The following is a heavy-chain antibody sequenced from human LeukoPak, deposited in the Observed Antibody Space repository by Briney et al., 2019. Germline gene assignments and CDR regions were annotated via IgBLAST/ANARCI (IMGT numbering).Heavy chain of an antibody. CDR1: GGSVSDYY. CDR2: IYHTGST. J-gene: IGHJ5*02. V-gene: IGHV4-59*02. D-gene: IGHD1-7*01. Sequence: SETLSLTCTISGGSVSDYYWSWIRQSPGKGLEWIGYIYHTGSTSYSPSLKSRVTISADTSQNQFSLKLSSVTAADTAVYYCARTGTTDYNWFDPWGQGTLVTVSS. CDR3: ARTGTTDYNWFDP.